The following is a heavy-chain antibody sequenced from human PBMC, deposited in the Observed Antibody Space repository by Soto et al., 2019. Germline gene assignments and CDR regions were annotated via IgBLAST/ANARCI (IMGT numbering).Heavy chain of an antibody. CDR3: AGHSSGYRRYYFDY. V-gene: IGHV4-61*01. J-gene: IGHJ4*02. Sequence: SETLSLTCTVSGGSVSSGSYYWSWIRQPPGKGLEWIGYIYYSGSTNYNPSLKSRVTISVDTSKNQFSLKLSSVTAADTAVYYCAGHSSGYRRYYFDYWGQGTLVTVSS. D-gene: IGHD3-22*01. CDR2: IYYSGST. CDR1: GGSVSSGSYY.